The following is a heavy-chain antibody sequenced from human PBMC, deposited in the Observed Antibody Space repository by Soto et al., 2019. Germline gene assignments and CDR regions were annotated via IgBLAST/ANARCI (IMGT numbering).Heavy chain of an antibody. D-gene: IGHD6-13*01. V-gene: IGHV1-69*13. CDR3: ARDCLDSRSWYTETDS. Sequence: GASVKVSCKASGGTFSSYAISWVRQAPGQGLEWMGGIIPIFGTANYAQKFQGRVTITADESTSTAYMELSSLRSEDTAVYYCARDCLDSRSWYTETDSWGQGILITVSS. CDR1: GGTFSSYA. CDR2: IIPIFGTA. J-gene: IGHJ4*02.